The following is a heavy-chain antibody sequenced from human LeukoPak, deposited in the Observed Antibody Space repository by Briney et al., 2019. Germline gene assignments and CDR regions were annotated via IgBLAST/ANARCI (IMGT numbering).Heavy chain of an antibody. D-gene: IGHD3-22*01. V-gene: IGHV4-59*01. Sequence: SETLSLTCTVSGGSISSYYWSWIRQPPGKGLEWIGYIYYSGSTNYNPSLKSRVTISVDTSKNQFSLKLSSVTAADTAVYYCARVGRPYYHDSSGSDAFDYWGQGTLVTVSS. CDR1: GGSISSYY. J-gene: IGHJ4*02. CDR2: IYYSGST. CDR3: ARVGRPYYHDSSGSDAFDY.